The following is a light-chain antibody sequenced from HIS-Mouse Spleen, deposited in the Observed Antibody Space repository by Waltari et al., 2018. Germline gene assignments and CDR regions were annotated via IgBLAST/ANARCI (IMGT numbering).Light chain of an antibody. J-gene: IGKJ3*01. V-gene: IGKV1-8*01. CDR1: QGISSY. CDR2: AAS. Sequence: AIRMTQSPSSFSASPGDRVPLTCRASQGISSYLAWYQQKPGKAPKLLIYAASTLQSGVPSRFSGSGSGTDFTLTISCLQSEDFATYYCQQYYSYPLTFGPGTKVDIK. CDR3: QQYYSYPLT.